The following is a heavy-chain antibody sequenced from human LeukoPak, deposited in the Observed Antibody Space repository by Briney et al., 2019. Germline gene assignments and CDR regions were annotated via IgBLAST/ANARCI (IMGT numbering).Heavy chain of an antibody. J-gene: IGHJ2*01. CDR1: GFTFSSYA. CDR3: ARDRSGHWYFDL. D-gene: IGHD3-16*02. V-gene: IGHV3-30-3*01. CDR2: ISYDGSNK. Sequence: PRGSLRLSCAASGFTFSSYAMHWVRQAPGKGLEWVAVISYDGSNKYYADSVKGRFTISRDNSKNTLYLQMNSLRAEDTAVCYCARDRSGHWYFDLWGRGTLVTVSS.